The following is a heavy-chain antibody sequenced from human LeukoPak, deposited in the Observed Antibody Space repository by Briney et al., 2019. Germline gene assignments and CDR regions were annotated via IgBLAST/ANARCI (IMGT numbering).Heavy chain of an antibody. Sequence: GGSLRLSCAASGLTFNTYVMNWVRQAPGKGLEWVSAISGSGGSTYYADSVKGRFTISRDKSKNTLYLQMNSLRAEDTAVYYCTKGELSDFDYWGQGTLVSVSS. CDR2: ISGSGGST. D-gene: IGHD1-26*01. CDR3: TKGELSDFDY. CDR1: GLTFNTYV. V-gene: IGHV3-23*01. J-gene: IGHJ4*02.